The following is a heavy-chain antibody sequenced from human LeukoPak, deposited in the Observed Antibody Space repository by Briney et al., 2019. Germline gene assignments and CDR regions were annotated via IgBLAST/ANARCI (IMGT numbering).Heavy chain of an antibody. Sequence: PGGSLRLSCAASGFTFSSYAMSWVRQAPGKGLEWVSAISGSGGSTYYADSVKGRFTISRDNSKNTLYLQMNSLRDGDTAVYYCARGFSDSSGYWSSGYSFDYWGQGTLVTVSS. J-gene: IGHJ4*02. V-gene: IGHV3-23*01. CDR3: ARGFSDSSGYWSSGYSFDY. CDR1: GFTFSSYA. CDR2: ISGSGGST. D-gene: IGHD3-22*01.